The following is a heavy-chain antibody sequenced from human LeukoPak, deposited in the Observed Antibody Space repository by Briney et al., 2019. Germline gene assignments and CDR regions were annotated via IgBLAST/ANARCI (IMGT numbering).Heavy chain of an antibody. V-gene: IGHV3-33*01. D-gene: IGHD6-6*01. CDR3: ARMYSTSTNWIDP. CDR2: VWYDGRNK. J-gene: IGHJ5*02. Sequence: GGSLRLSCAASGFTFSSYGMHWVRQAPGKGLEWVAVVWYDGRNKYYADSVKGRFTISRDNPKNTMYLQMDSLRAEDTAVYYCARMYSTSTNWIDPWGQGTLVTVSS. CDR1: GFTFSSYG.